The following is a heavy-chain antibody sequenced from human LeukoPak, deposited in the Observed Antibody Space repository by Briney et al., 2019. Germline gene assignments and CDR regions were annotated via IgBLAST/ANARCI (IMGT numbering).Heavy chain of an antibody. J-gene: IGHJ6*03. CDR2: IYSGGST. CDR1: GFTVSSNY. D-gene: IGHD3-22*01. V-gene: IGHV3-66*01. CDR3: ARDNSSGYYYYYYYMDV. Sequence: GGSLRLSCAASGFTVSSNYMSWVRQAPGKGLEWVSVIYSGGSTYYADSVKGRFTISRDNSKNTLYLQMNSLRAEDTAVYYCARDNSSGYYYYYYYMDVWGKGTTVTVSS.